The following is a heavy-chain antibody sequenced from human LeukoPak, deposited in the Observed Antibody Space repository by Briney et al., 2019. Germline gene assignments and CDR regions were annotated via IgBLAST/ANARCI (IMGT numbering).Heavy chain of an antibody. J-gene: IGHJ4*02. V-gene: IGHV4-59*01. D-gene: IGHD3-10*01. CDR2: IYYSGST. CDR3: ARDFTGSGSYPYFDY. CDR1: GGSISSYY. Sequence: SETLSLTCTVSGGSISSYYWSWIRQPPGKGLEWIGYIYYSGSTNYNPSLKSRVTISVDTSKNQFSLKLSSVTAADTAVYYCARDFTGSGSYPYFDYWGQGTLVTVSS.